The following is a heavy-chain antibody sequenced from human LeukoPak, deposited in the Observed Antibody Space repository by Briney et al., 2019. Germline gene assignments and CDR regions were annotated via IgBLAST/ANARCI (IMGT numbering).Heavy chain of an antibody. Sequence: SETLSLTCTVSGGSISSYYWSWIRQPPGKGLEWIGYIYHSGSTYYNPSLKSRVTISVDRSKNQFSLKLSSVTAADTAVYYCARGLYNAFDIWGQGTMVTVSS. CDR3: ARGLYNAFDI. J-gene: IGHJ3*02. CDR1: GGSISSYY. CDR2: IYHSGST. D-gene: IGHD1-1*01. V-gene: IGHV4-59*12.